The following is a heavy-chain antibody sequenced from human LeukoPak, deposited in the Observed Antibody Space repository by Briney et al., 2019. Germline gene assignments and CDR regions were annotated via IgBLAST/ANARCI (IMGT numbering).Heavy chain of an antibody. CDR2: INPDGGST. CDR1: GYTFTSYW. V-gene: IGHV1-46*01. J-gene: IGHJ4*02. D-gene: IGHD6-13*01. Sequence: ASVKVSCKASGYTFTSYWIQWVRQAPGRGLEWMGLINPDGGSTAYAHRFQGRVIMTRDTSTSTAYMDLSSLRSEDTAVYHCARAPRNSSTMLDFWGQGALVTISS. CDR3: ARAPRNSSTMLDF.